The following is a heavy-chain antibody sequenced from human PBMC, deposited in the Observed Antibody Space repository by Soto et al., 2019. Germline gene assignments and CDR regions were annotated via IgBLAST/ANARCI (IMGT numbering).Heavy chain of an antibody. CDR2: IIPIFGTA. Sequence: QVQLVQSGAEVKKPGSSVKVSCKASGGTFSSYAISWVRQAPGQGLEWMGGIIPIFGTANYAQKFQGRVTITADESTSTAYMELSSLRSEDTAVYFCARELRDIVVVPAAISYYYYGMDVWGQGTTVTVSS. CDR3: ARELRDIVVVPAAISYYYYGMDV. CDR1: GGTFSSYA. D-gene: IGHD2-2*01. V-gene: IGHV1-69*01. J-gene: IGHJ6*02.